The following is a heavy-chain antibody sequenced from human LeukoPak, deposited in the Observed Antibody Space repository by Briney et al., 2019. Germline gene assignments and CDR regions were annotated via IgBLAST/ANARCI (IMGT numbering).Heavy chain of an antibody. J-gene: IGHJ2*01. V-gene: IGHV3-21*01. CDR3: ARGRIASWHFDL. CDR2: IRTTSDV. CDR1: GFTFSSYS. D-gene: IGHD2/OR15-2a*01. Sequence: GSLRLSCADSGFTFSSYSMNWVRQAPGKGLEWVSSIRTTSDVYYADSVEGRFTVSRDNSKTSLYLQMNSLRAEDTAVYYCARGRIASWHFDLWGRGTLVTVSS.